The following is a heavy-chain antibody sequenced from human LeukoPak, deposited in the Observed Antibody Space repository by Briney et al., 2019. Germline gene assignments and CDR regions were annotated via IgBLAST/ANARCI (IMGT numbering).Heavy chain of an antibody. J-gene: IGHJ6*02. Sequence: GGSLRLSCAASGFTFSSYSMNWVRQAPGKGLEWVSSISSSSSHIYYADSVKGRFTISRDNAKNSLYLQMNSLRAEDTAVYYCARDKIAAAGTDYYYGMDVWGQGTTVTVSS. CDR3: ARDKIAAAGTDYYYGMDV. CDR2: ISSSSSHI. CDR1: GFTFSSYS. D-gene: IGHD6-13*01. V-gene: IGHV3-21*01.